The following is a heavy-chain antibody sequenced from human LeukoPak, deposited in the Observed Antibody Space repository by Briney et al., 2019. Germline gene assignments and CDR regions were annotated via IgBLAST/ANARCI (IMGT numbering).Heavy chain of an antibody. J-gene: IGHJ6*02. Sequence: PGGSLRLSCAASGFTFSDYYMSWIRQAPGKGLEWVSYISSSGSTIYYADSVKGRFTISRDNAKNSLCLQMNSLRAEDTAVYYCAVGSGRNYYYGMDVWGQGTTVTVSS. V-gene: IGHV3-11*01. CDR2: ISSSGSTI. CDR1: GFTFSDYY. D-gene: IGHD3-10*01. CDR3: AVGSGRNYYYGMDV.